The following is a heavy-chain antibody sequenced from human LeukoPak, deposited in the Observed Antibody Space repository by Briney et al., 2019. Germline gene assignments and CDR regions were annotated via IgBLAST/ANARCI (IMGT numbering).Heavy chain of an antibody. CDR1: GYTFTGYY. D-gene: IGHD1-26*01. V-gene: IGHV1-2*02. CDR2: VNPNSGDT. CDR3: ARASGSYWWFDS. Sequence: ASVKVSCKASGYTFTGYYLHWVRQAPGQGLEWMGCVNPNSGDTNYAQKFQGSVTMTRDTSISTVYMELSRLRSDDTAVYYCARASGSYWWFDSWGQGTLVAVSS. J-gene: IGHJ5*01.